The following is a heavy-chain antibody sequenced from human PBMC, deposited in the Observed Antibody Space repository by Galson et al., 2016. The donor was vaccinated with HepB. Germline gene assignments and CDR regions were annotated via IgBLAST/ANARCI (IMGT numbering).Heavy chain of an antibody. CDR3: ATIRLLCPDTRCYGVGLDS. J-gene: IGHJ4*02. V-gene: IGHV4-34*01. D-gene: IGHD2-2*01. CDR1: GGSFSGYY. CDR2: INHSGST. Sequence: SETLSLTCTIYGGSFSGYYWSWIRQPPGKGLEWIGEINHSGSTNYNPSLKSRVTISVDTSKNQFSLKLSSVTAADTAVYYCATIRLLCPDTRCYGVGLDSWGQGSLVTVSS.